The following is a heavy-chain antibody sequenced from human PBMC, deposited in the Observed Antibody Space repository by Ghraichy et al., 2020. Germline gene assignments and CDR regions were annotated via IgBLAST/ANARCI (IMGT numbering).Heavy chain of an antibody. CDR1: GDSINNDHYY. CDR3: ARHGGGAYFNS. J-gene: IGHJ4*02. V-gene: IGHV4-39*01. CDR2: ISYSGST. D-gene: IGHD2-21*01. Sequence: SETLSLTCTVSGDSINNDHYYWGWIRQPPGKGLEWIGSISYSGSTYYNPSLKSRLTISVAPSKNRFSLTLTSVTAADTAVYYCARHGGGAYFNSWGQVTLVPVSS.